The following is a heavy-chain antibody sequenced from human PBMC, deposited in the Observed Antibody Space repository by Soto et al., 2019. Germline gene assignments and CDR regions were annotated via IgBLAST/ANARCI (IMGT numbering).Heavy chain of an antibody. V-gene: IGHV1-69*13. D-gene: IGHD3-3*01. CDR3: ASDFWSGYSPGDYYYGMDV. CDR2: IIPIFGTA. J-gene: IGHJ6*02. Sequence: ASVKVSCKASGGTFSSYAISWVRQAPGQGLEWMGGIIPIFGTANYAQKFQGRVTITADESTSTAYMELSSLRSEDTAVYYCASDFWSGYSPGDYYYGMDVWGQGTMVTVSS. CDR1: GGTFSSYA.